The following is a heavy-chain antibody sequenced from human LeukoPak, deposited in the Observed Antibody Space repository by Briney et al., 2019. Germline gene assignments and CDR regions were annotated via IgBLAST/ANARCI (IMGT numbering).Heavy chain of an antibody. Sequence: SVKVSCKASGGTFSSYTISWVRQAPGQGLEWMGGIIPIFGTTNYAQKFQGRVTITADESTSTAYMELSSLRSEDTAVYYCARGRYSSSINSMDVWGQGTTVTVSS. D-gene: IGHD6-6*01. CDR1: GGTFSSYT. J-gene: IGHJ6*02. CDR2: IIPIFGTT. CDR3: ARGRYSSSINSMDV. V-gene: IGHV1-69*13.